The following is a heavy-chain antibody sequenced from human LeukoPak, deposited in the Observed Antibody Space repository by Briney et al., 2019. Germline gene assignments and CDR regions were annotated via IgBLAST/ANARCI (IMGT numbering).Heavy chain of an antibody. V-gene: IGHV4-59*08. CDR3: ARLPAERSYHRPYYFDY. J-gene: IGHJ4*02. CDR1: GGSISSYY. Sequence: SETLSLTCTVSGGSISSYYWSWIRQPPGKGLEWIGYIYYSGSTNYNPSLKSRVAISVDTSKNQFSLKLSSVTAADTAVYYCARLPAERSYHRPYYFDYWGQGTLVTVSS. D-gene: IGHD1-26*01. CDR2: IYYSGST.